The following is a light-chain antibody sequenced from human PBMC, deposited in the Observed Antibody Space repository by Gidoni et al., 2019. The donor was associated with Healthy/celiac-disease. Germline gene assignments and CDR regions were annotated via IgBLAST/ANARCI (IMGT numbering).Light chain of an antibody. CDR3: QSYDSSLSGWRV. CDR2: GNS. CDR1: SSNTGAGYD. J-gene: IGLJ2*01. Sequence: QSVLTQAPSVSGAPGPRVPIACPGSSSNTGAGYDVPRYQQLPGTAPQLLIYGNSNRPSGVPDRFSGSKSGTSASLAITGLQAEDEADYYCQSYDSSLSGWRVFGGGTKLTVL. V-gene: IGLV1-40*01.